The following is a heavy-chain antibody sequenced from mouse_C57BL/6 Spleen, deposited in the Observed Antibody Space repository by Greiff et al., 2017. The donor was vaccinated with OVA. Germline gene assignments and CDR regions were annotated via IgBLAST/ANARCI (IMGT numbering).Heavy chain of an antibody. Sequence: DVQLVESGGGLVQPGGSLKLSCAASGFTFSDYYMYWVRQTPEKRLEWVAYISNGGGSTYYPDTVKGRFTISRDNAKNTLYLQMSRLKSEDTAMYYCARRATMITTGVYFDYWGQGTTLTVSS. CDR3: ARRATMITTGVYFDY. CDR1: GFTFSDYY. D-gene: IGHD2-4*01. V-gene: IGHV5-12*01. CDR2: ISNGGGST. J-gene: IGHJ2*01.